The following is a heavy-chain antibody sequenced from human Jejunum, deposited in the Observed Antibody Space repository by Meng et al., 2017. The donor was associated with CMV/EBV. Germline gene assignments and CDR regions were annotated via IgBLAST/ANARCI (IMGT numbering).Heavy chain of an antibody. CDR2: ISTSGGTK. CDR3: ARLDAGLLNDY. Sequence: CAASGLTFSSNEMNWVRQAPGKGLEWVSYISTSGGTKYYADSVKGRFTISRDNANNSLYLQMNSLRAEDTAVYYCARLDAGLLNDYWGQGVLVTVSS. CDR1: GLTFSSNE. J-gene: IGHJ4*02. D-gene: IGHD2-15*01. V-gene: IGHV3-48*03.